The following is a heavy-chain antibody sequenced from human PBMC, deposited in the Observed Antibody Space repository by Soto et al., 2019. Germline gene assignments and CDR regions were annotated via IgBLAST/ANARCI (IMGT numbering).Heavy chain of an antibody. V-gene: IGHV3-23*01. CDR2: ISGSGGST. CDR3: AKDYGTIMFHFDY. D-gene: IGHD2-2*01. CDR1: GFTFSSYA. Sequence: GESLKISCAASGFTFSSYAMSWVRQAPGKGLEWVSAISGSGGSTYYADSVKGRFTISRDNSKNTLYLQMNSLRAEDTAVYYCAKDYGTIMFHFDYWGQGTLVTVSS. J-gene: IGHJ4*02.